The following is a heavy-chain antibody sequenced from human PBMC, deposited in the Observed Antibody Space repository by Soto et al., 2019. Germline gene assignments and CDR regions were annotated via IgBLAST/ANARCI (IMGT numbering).Heavy chain of an antibody. V-gene: IGHV3-30*03. CDR3: AREDDGRLGIDY. Sequence: QVQVVESGGGVVQPGRSLRLSCAASGFTFSRNGMHWVRRAPGKGLEWVARISYDGTNKYYADSVKGRFTISRDNSQKTLYLQLNSLRTEDTAVSYCAREDDGRLGIDYWGQGTLVTVSS. CDR2: ISYDGTNK. CDR1: GFTFSRNG. J-gene: IGHJ4*02. D-gene: IGHD2-8*01.